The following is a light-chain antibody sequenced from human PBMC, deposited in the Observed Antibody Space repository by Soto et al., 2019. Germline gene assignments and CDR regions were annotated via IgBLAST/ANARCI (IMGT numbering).Light chain of an antibody. CDR3: SSYTSSSTLDV. J-gene: IGLJ1*01. CDR2: DVS. V-gene: IGLV2-14*01. Sequence: QSALTQPASVSGSPGQSITIYCTGTSSDVGGYNYVSWYQQHPGKAPKLMIYDVSNRPSGVSNRFSGSKSGNTASLTISGLQAEDEADYYCSSYTSSSTLDVFGTGTQLTVL. CDR1: SSDVGGYNY.